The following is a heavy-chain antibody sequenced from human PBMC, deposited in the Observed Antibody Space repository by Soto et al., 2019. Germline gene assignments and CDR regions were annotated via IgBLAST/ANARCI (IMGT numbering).Heavy chain of an antibody. D-gene: IGHD1-26*01. CDR1: GYTFSRHW. CDR3: ARPRSMSSRGFDM. Sequence: EVQLVESGGGLVQPGGSLRLSCAASGYTFSRHWIHWVRQAPGQGPVGVSRISPDGSVTDYADFVEGRFTISRDNAKNTLYMQMSSVRAEDTAVYYCARPRSMSSRGFDMWGQGTMVIVSS. CDR2: ISPDGSVT. V-gene: IGHV3-74*01. J-gene: IGHJ3*02.